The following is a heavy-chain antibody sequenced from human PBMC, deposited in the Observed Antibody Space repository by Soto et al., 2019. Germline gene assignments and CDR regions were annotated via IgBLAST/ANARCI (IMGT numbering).Heavy chain of an antibody. J-gene: IGHJ4*02. CDR3: TTVFEY. V-gene: IGHV3-74*01. Sequence: EVQLVQSGGGSVQPGGSLRLSCAASGFTFTNYWMHWVRQVPGKGLVCVSRIDGVGTGTSYSDSVRGRFTISRDNAENMLYLQMNSLRAEDTAVYYGTTVFEYWGQGTLVTVSS. CDR1: GFTFTNYW. CDR2: IDGVGTGT.